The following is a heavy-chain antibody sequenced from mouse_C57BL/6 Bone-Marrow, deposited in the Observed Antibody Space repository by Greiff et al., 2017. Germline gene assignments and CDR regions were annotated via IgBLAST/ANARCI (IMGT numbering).Heavy chain of an antibody. CDR1: GYTFTSYW. CDR3: AFITTVVATDWYFDV. Sequence: QVQLQQPGAELVKPGASVKLSCKASGYTFTSYWMHWVKQRPGPGLAWIGMIHPNSGSTNYNEKFKSKSTLTVDKSSSTAYMQLSSLTSEDSAVYYCAFITTVVATDWYFDVWGTGTTVTVSS. CDR2: IHPNSGST. J-gene: IGHJ1*03. V-gene: IGHV1-64*01. D-gene: IGHD1-1*01.